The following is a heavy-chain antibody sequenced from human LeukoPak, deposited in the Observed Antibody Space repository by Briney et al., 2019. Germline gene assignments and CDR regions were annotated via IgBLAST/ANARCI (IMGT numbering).Heavy chain of an antibody. CDR2: ISSNGVST. CDR1: GFTFSNYA. V-gene: IGHV3-64*01. J-gene: IGHJ6*02. Sequence: GGPLRLSCAASGFTFSNYAMHWGRQAPGKGLEYVSTISSNGVSTYYANSVKGRFTISRDNSKNTLYLQMGSLRAEDMAVYYCARGPPDYYYYGMDVWGQGTTVTVS. CDR3: ARGPPDYYYYGMDV.